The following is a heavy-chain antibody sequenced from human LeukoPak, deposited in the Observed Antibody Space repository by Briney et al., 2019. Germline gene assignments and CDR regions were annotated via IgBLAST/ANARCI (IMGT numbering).Heavy chain of an antibody. D-gene: IGHD3-3*01. Sequence: TSETLSLTCTVSGGSINSTFYYWGWIRQPPGKGLEWIGSIFYSGITYYNPSLKSRVTISVDTSKNHFSLKLSSVTAADTAVYFCARDSRGGLRFLEWSSYFDPWGQGNLVTVFS. V-gene: IGHV4-39*07. CDR2: IFYSGIT. J-gene: IGHJ5*02. CDR1: GGSINSTFYY. CDR3: ARDSRGGLRFLEWSSYFDP.